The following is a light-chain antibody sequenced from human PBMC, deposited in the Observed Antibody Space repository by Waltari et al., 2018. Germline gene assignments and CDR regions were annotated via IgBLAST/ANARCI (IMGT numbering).Light chain of an antibody. CDR3: QQYNNWPPRIT. V-gene: IGKV3-15*01. CDR1: QSVSSN. Sequence: EIVLTQSPATLSVSLGERATLSCRASQSVSSNLAWYQQKPGQAPRLLIYVASTRATGIPARFSGSGSGTEFTLTISSLQSEDFAVYYCQQYNNWPPRITFGPGTKVDIK. CDR2: VAS. J-gene: IGKJ3*01.